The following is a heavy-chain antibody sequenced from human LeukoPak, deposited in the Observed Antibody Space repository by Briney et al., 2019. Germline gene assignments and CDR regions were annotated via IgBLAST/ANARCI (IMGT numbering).Heavy chain of an antibody. CDR2: INHSGST. D-gene: IGHD3-22*01. J-gene: IGHJ4*02. Sequence: SETLSLTCAVYGGSFSGYYWSWIRQPPGKGLEWIGEINHSGSTNYNPSLKSRVTISVDTSKNQFSLKLSSVTAVDTAVYYCARRPPCGYYPRDRALATDFDFWGQGTLVTVSS. CDR1: GGSFSGYY. CDR3: ARRPPCGYYPRDRALATDFDF. V-gene: IGHV4-34*01.